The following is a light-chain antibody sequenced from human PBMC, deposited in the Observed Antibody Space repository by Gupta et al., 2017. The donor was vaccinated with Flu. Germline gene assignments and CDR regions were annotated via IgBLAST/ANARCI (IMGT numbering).Light chain of an antibody. J-gene: IGLJ2*01. CDR1: KLGDKF. Sequence: SPGQTASITCSGDKLGDKFACWFQQKPGQYPVLVIYKDNKRPSGIPERFSGSNSGNTATLTISGTQAMDEAYYYCQAWDSSTGVFGGGTMLTVL. CDR2: KDN. CDR3: QAWDSSTGV. V-gene: IGLV3-1*01.